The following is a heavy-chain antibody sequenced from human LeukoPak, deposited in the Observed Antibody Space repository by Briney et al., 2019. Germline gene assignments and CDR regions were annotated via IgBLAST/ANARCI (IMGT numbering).Heavy chain of an antibody. J-gene: IGHJ6*02. CDR2: IIPIFGTA. D-gene: IGHD2-15*01. CDR1: GGTFSSYA. CDR3: AREEYCSGGSCYSGYYGMDV. Sequence: SVKVSCKASGGTFSSYAISWVRQTPGQGLEWMGWIIPIFGTANYAQKFQGRVTITADESTSTAYVELSSLRSEDTAVYYCAREEYCSGGSCYSGYYGMDVWGQGTTVTVSS. V-gene: IGHV1-69*01.